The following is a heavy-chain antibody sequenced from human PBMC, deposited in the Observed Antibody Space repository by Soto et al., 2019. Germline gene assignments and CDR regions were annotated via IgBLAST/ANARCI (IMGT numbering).Heavy chain of an antibody. J-gene: IGHJ6*02. CDR1: GDSITSGGYY. CDR3: ARDYYGAGSQYYYYGMEV. V-gene: IGHV4-31*03. CDR2: IYHSGGA. Sequence: PSETLSLTCTVSGDSITSGGYYWSWLRQQPGKGLEWIGYIYHSGGASYNPSLRGRAVISIDTSKNQFFLRMNAVTAADTATYYCARDYYGAGSQYYYYGMEVWGQGTTVIVSS. D-gene: IGHD3-10*01.